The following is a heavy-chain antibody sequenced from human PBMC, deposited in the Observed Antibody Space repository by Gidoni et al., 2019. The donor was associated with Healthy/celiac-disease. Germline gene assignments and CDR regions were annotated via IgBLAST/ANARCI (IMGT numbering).Heavy chain of an antibody. CDR1: GYSFTSYW. CDR3: ARHAPGGMVRGLPFDY. J-gene: IGHJ4*02. V-gene: IGHV5-51*01. CDR2: IYPGDSDT. Sequence: EVQLVQSGAEVQKPGESLTISCKGSGYSFTSYWIGWVRQMPGKGLEWMGIIYPGDSDTRYSPSFQGQVTISADKSISTAYLQWSSLKASDTAMYYCARHAPGGMVRGLPFDYWGQGTLVTVSS. D-gene: IGHD3-10*01.